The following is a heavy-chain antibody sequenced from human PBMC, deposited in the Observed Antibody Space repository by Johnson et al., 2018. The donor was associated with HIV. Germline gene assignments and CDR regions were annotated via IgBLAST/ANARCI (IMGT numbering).Heavy chain of an antibody. Sequence: QVQLVESGGGVVQPGRSLRLSCAASGFTFSSYAMHWVRQAPGKGLEWVAVISYDGSNKYYADSVTGRFTISRDNSKNTLYLQMNSLKAEDTAVYYGAREPRIAACRDAFDIWGQGTMVTVSS. CDR1: GFTFSSYA. V-gene: IGHV3-30*04. CDR2: ISYDGSNK. J-gene: IGHJ3*02. D-gene: IGHD6-6*01. CDR3: AREPRIAACRDAFDI.